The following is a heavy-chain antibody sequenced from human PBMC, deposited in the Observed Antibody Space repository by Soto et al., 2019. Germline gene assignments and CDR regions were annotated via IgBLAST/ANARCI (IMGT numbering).Heavy chain of an antibody. Sequence: PSETLSVTCAVYGGSCIGYYWTWSRQPPGKGLEWIGEINHSGSTNYNPSLKSRVTISVDTSKNQFSLKLSSVTAADTAVYYCARGFLIARFGELLSLYYYYYGMDVWGQGTTVTVSS. V-gene: IGHV4-34*01. CDR1: GGSCIGYY. CDR3: ARGFLIARFGELLSLYYYYYGMDV. J-gene: IGHJ6*02. CDR2: INHSGST. D-gene: IGHD3-10*01.